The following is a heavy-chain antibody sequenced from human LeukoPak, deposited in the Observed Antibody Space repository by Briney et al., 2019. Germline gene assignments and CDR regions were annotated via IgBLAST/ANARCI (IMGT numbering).Heavy chain of an antibody. CDR2: IKADGSGT. D-gene: IGHD1-1*01. CDR1: GFNIGPYA. J-gene: IGHJ6*02. Sequence: GGSLRLSCAASGFNIGPYAMNWVRQGPGRGLEWVSVIKADGSGTFYSDSVRGRFTTSRDNSKNSLYLQMSSLTSVDTALYYCATWAFYHNLDVWGQGTTVAVSS. V-gene: IGHV3-43*02. CDR3: ATWAFYHNLDV.